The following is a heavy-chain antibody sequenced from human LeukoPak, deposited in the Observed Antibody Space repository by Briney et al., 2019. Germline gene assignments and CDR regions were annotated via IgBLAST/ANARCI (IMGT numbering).Heavy chain of an antibody. CDR2: IYYSGST. CDR1: GGYISSYY. J-gene: IGHJ6*03. CDR3: ARGLRGYSYGYLSTYYYMDV. Sequence: SETLSLTCSVSGGYISSYYWSWIRQPPGKGLEWIGYIYYSGSTNYNPSLKSRVTISVDTSKNQFSLKLCSVTAADTAVYYCARGLRGYSYGYLSTYYYMDVWGKGTTVTVSS. D-gene: IGHD5-18*01. V-gene: IGHV4-59*01.